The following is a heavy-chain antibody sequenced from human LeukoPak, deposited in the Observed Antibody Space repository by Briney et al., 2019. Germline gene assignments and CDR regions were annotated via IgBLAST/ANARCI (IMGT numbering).Heavy chain of an antibody. CDR3: ASLRVSAPVDY. V-gene: IGHV4-39*01. CDR1: GGSISSSSHY. CDR2: IYYSGST. D-gene: IGHD6-13*01. J-gene: IGHJ4*02. Sequence: SETLSLTCTVSGGSISSSSHYWGWIRQPPGKGLEWIGSIYYSGSTYYNPSLKSRVTISVDTSKNQFSLKLSSVTAADTAVYYCASLRVSAPVDYWGQGTLVTVSS.